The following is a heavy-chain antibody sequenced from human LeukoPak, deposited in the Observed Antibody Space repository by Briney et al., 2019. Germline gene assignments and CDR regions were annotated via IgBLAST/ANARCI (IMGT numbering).Heavy chain of an antibody. J-gene: IGHJ4*02. CDR1: GFTFSSYS. CDR3: ARDGPYYYGSGSTIDY. D-gene: IGHD3-10*01. V-gene: IGHV3-21*01. CDR2: ISSSSSYI. Sequence: GGSLRLSCAASGFTFSSYSMNWVRQAPGKGLEWVSSISSSSSYIYYADSVKGRFTISRDNAKNSLYLQMNSLRAEDTAVYYCARDGPYYYGSGSTIDYWGQGTLVTVSS.